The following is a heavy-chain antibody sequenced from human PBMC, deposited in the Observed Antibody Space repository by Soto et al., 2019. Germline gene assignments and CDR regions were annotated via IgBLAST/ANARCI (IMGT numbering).Heavy chain of an antibody. CDR2: MSGSGGST. CDR3: AKASGSTWPYYFDS. D-gene: IGHD6-13*01. J-gene: IGHJ4*02. CDR1: GFSFSSYV. Sequence: PGGSLRLSCAASGFSFSSYVMAWVRQAPGKGLEWVSAMSGSGGSTYYPDYVKGRFTISRDNSENTLFLQMDSLRADDTVVYFCAKASGSTWPYYFDSWGQGTLVTVSS. V-gene: IGHV3-23*01.